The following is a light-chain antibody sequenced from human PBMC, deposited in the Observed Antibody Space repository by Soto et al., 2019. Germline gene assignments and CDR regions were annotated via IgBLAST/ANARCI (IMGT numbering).Light chain of an antibody. CDR3: QSYDSSLSVV. CDR2: ANS. Sequence: QSVLTQPPSVFGAPGQRVTISCTGSSSNIGAGYDVHWYQQLPGTAPKLLIYANSNRPSGVPDRFSGSKSGTSASLAITGLQAEDEADYYCQSYDSSLSVVFGGGTKLTVL. CDR1: SSNIGAGYD. J-gene: IGLJ2*01. V-gene: IGLV1-40*01.